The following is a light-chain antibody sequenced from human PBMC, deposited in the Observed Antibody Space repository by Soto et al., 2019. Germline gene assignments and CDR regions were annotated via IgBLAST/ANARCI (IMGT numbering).Light chain of an antibody. J-gene: IGKJ4*01. Sequence: DIQMTQSPSSLSASIGDRVTISCRASQGIRNYEAWYQQRPGKVPKLLIYAASTLQSGVPSRFSGSGSGTDFTLTISSLQPEDVATYYCQKYNSVPSFGGGTKVEIK. CDR3: QKYNSVPS. V-gene: IGKV1-27*01. CDR2: AAS. CDR1: QGIRNY.